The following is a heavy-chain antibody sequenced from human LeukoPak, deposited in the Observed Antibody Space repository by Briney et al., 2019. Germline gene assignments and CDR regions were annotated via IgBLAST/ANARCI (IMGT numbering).Heavy chain of an antibody. Sequence: GGSLRLSCVGSGFTFSRYWLNWVRQAPGKGLEWVSAISGSGGSTYYADSVKGRFTISRDNSKNTLYLQMNSLRAEDTAVYYCAKMVRGVLTWGQGTLVTVSS. J-gene: IGHJ5*02. V-gene: IGHV3-23*01. D-gene: IGHD3-10*01. CDR3: AKMVRGVLT. CDR1: GFTFSRYW. CDR2: ISGSGGST.